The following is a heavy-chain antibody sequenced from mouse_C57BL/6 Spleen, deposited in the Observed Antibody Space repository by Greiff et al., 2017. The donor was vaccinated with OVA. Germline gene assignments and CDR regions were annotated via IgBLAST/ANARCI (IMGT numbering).Heavy chain of an antibody. CDR2: IDPSDSET. CDR3: ARSGYDYGSTFAY. D-gene: IGHD1-1*01. V-gene: IGHV1-52*01. J-gene: IGHJ3*01. CDR1: GYTFTSYW. Sequence: QVQLQQSGAELVRPGSSVKLSCKASGYTFTSYWMHWVKQRPIQGLEWIGNIDPSDSETHYNQKFKDKATLTVDKSSSTAYMQLSSLTSEDSAVYYCARSGYDYGSTFAYWGQGTLVTVSA.